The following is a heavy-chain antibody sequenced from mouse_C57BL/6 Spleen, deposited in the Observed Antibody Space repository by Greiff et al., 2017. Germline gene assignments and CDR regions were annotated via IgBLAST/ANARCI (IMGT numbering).Heavy chain of an antibody. V-gene: IGHV3-6*01. CDR3: QGLRRGFAY. D-gene: IGHD2-4*01. J-gene: IGHJ3*01. CDR2: ISYDGSN. Sequence: EVKLVESGPGLVKPSQSLSLTCSVTGYSITSGYYWNWIRQFPGNKLEWMGYISYDGSNNYNPSLKNRISITRDTSKNQFFLKLNSVTTEDTATYYCQGLRRGFAYWGQGTLVTVSA. CDR1: GYSITSGYY.